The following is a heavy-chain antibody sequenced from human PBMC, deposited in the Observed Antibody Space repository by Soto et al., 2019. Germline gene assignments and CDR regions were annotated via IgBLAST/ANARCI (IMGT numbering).Heavy chain of an antibody. CDR2: ISYDGSNK. J-gene: IGHJ6*02. CDR3: AKGRGAAAKYYYYYYGMDV. Sequence: HPGGSLRLSCAASGFTFSSYGMHWVRQAPGKGLEWVAVISYDGSNKYYADSVKGRFTISRDNSKNTLYLQMNSLRAEDTAVYYCAKGRGAAAKYYYYYYGMDVWGQGTTVTVS. CDR1: GFTFSSYG. V-gene: IGHV3-30*18. D-gene: IGHD6-13*01.